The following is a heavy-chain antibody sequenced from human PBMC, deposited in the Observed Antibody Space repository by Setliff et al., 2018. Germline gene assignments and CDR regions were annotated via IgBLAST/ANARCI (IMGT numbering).Heavy chain of an antibody. J-gene: IGHJ6*03. Sequence: ASVKVSCKASGATFSSHGISWVRQAPGQGLEWMGGTIPMFGTTEYAQKFQGRLTITTDESTNTAFMQLSSLRSDDTAVYYCVREGVDRRSSTDYRYYMDVWGKGTTVTVSS. CDR1: GATFSSHG. CDR3: VREGVDRRSSTDYRYYMDV. D-gene: IGHD6-6*01. CDR2: TIPMFGTT. V-gene: IGHV1-69*05.